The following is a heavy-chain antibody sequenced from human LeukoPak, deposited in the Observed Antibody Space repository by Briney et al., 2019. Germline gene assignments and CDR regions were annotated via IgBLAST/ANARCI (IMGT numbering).Heavy chain of an antibody. CDR2: INTDGRST. CDR3: AKPQYCSGGSCSATYYFDY. J-gene: IGHJ4*02. D-gene: IGHD2-15*01. CDR1: GFTFSKYW. V-gene: IGHV3-74*01. Sequence: PGGSLRLFCAASGFTFSKYWMHWVRQAPGKGLVWVSHINTDGRSTSYVDSVKGRFTISRDNAKNMSYLEMNSLRSEDTAVYYCAKPQYCSGGSCSATYYFDYWGQGTLVTVSS.